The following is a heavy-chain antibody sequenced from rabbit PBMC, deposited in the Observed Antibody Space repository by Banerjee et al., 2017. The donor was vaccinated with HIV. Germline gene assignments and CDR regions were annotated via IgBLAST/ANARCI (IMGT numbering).Heavy chain of an antibody. D-gene: IGHD4-1*01. Sequence: QSLEESGGDLVKPGASLTLTCTASGFSFSSGYDMCWVRQAPWKGLEWIACIYAGSSGSTYYASWAKGRFTISKTSSTTVTLQMTSLTAADTATYFCARDCSNSGWGVFNLWGPGTLVTVS. CDR3: ARDCSNSGWGVFNL. J-gene: IGHJ4*01. CDR1: GFSFSSGYD. V-gene: IGHV1S40*01. CDR2: IYAGSSGST.